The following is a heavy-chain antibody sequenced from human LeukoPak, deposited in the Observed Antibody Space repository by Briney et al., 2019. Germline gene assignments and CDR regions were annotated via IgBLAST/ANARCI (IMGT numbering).Heavy chain of an antibody. CDR1: AFSLNAYN. V-gene: IGHV3-21*04. CDR3: VRDRGTYRPIDY. J-gene: IGHJ4*02. D-gene: IGHD1-26*01. CDR2: ISYTGTYI. Sequence: GGSLRLSCTASAFSLNAYNMNWVRQAPGKGLEWVSSISYTGTYIYYADSVKGRFTISRDNAQNSLYLQMNSLRAEDTAIYYCVRDRGTYRPIDYWGQGTLVTVSS.